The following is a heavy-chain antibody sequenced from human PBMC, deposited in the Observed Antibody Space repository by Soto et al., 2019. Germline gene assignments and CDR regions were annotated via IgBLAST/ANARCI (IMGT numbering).Heavy chain of an antibody. D-gene: IGHD3-9*01. J-gene: IGHJ4*02. CDR1: GGSITSSSFY. Sequence: SETLSLTCTVSGGSITSSSFYWGWIRQPPGKGLEWIGIIYYSGSTYYNPSLKSRVTISVDTSKSQFSLNLNSVTAADTAVYYCARGYDILTGRLDYWGAGTLVTVSS. V-gene: IGHV4-39*01. CDR3: ARGYDILTGRLDY. CDR2: IYYSGST.